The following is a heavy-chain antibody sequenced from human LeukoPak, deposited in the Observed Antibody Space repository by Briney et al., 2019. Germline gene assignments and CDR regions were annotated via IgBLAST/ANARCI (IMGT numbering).Heavy chain of an antibody. D-gene: IGHD6-6*01. CDR2: ISYDGSNK. CDR3: ARGKRQLVLDYYYYYGMDV. V-gene: IGHV3-30-3*01. J-gene: IGHJ6*02. Sequence: GGSLRLSCAASGLTFSSYAMHWVRQAPGKGLEWVAVISYDGSNKYYADSVKGRFTISRDNSKNTLYLQMNSLRAEDTAVYYCARGKRQLVLDYYYYYGMDVWGQGTTVTVSS. CDR1: GLTFSSYA.